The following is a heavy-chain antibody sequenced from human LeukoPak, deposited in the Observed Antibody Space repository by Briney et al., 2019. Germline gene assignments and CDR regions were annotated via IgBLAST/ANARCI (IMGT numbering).Heavy chain of an antibody. Sequence: GGSLRLSCAASGFTFSSYGMHWVRQAPGKGLEWVAVIWYDGSNKYYADSVKGRFTISRDNSKNTLYLQMNSLRAEDTAVYYCAREWRDGSGSFDYWGQGTLVTVSS. CDR3: AREWRDGSGSFDY. CDR2: IWYDGSNK. J-gene: IGHJ4*02. D-gene: IGHD3-10*01. V-gene: IGHV3-33*01. CDR1: GFTFSSYG.